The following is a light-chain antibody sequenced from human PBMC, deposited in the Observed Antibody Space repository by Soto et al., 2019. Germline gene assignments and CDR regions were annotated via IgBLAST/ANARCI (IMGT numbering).Light chain of an antibody. CDR3: QQVYVYPST. CDR2: DAS. J-gene: IGKJ4*01. CDR1: QTISSW. Sequence: DIQMTQSPSSLSASVGDRVTITCRASQTISSWLAWYQQXXGKAPKLLIYDASNLESGVPSRLSGSGSGTEFTLTISSLQPEDFATYYCQQVYVYPSTFGGGTKVDIK. V-gene: IGKV1-5*01.